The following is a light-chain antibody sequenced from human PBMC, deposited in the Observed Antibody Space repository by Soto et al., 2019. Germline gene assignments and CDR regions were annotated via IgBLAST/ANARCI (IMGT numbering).Light chain of an antibody. CDR2: GAS. CDR3: QQCGSSPPFT. V-gene: IGKV3-20*01. Sequence: EIVLTQSPGTLSLSPGEIATLSCRASQGVSSSYLAWYQQKPGQAPRLLIYGASSRATGIPDRFSGSGSGTDFTLTISRLEPEDFAVYYCQQCGSSPPFTFGPGTKVDIK. J-gene: IGKJ3*01. CDR1: QGVSSSY.